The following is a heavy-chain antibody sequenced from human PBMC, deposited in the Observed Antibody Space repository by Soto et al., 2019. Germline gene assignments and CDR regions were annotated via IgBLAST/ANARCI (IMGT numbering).Heavy chain of an antibody. J-gene: IGHJ4*02. CDR3: ARSASSTIAAAAPDY. D-gene: IGHD6-13*01. V-gene: IGHV3-48*02. Sequence: GGSLRLSCAASGLTFSSYSMNWVRQAPGKGLEWVSYISSSSSTIYYADSVKGRFTISRDNAKNSLYLQMNSLRDEDTAVYYCARSASSTIAAAAPDYWGQGTLVTVSS. CDR1: GLTFSSYS. CDR2: ISSSSSTI.